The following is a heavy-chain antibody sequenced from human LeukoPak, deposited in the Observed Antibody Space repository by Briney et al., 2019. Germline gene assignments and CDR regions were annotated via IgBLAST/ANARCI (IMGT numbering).Heavy chain of an antibody. J-gene: IGHJ6*03. D-gene: IGHD4-17*01. CDR2: ISAYNGNT. CDR3: ARDPDGDYVYYYYMDV. V-gene: IGHV1-18*01. Sequence: GASVKVSCKASGYTFTSYGISWVRQAPGQGLEWMGWISAYNGNTNYAQKLQGRVTMTTDTSTSTAYMELRSLRSDDTAVYYCARDPDGDYVYYYYMDVWGKGTTVTVSS. CDR1: GYTFTSYG.